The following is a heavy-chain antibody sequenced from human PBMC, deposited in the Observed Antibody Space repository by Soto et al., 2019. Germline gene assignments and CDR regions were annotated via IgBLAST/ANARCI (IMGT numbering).Heavy chain of an antibody. Sequence: PSETLSLTCTVSGGSISSGGYYRSWIRQHPGKGLEWIGYIYYSGSTYYNPSLKSRVTISVDTSKNQFSLKLSSVTAADTAVYYCARDRRYCTNGVCSYYYYYGMDVWGQGTTVTVSS. CDR1: GGSISSGGYY. CDR2: IYYSGST. V-gene: IGHV4-31*03. D-gene: IGHD2-8*01. J-gene: IGHJ6*02. CDR3: ARDRRYCTNGVCSYYYYYGMDV.